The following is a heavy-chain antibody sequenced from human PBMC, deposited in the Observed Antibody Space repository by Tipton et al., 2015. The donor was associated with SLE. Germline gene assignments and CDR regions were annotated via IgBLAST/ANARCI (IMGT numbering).Heavy chain of an antibody. D-gene: IGHD2-8*01. CDR1: GNSISNYY. J-gene: IGHJ4*02. V-gene: IGHV4-59*12. Sequence: TLSLTCTVSGNSISNYYWSWIRQPPGRGLEWIGYIWYTGSTDYNPSLKSRVSIAADTSKKQFSLKLRSVTAADTAVYYCARGGASVLIRKCYSDYWGRGTLVTVSS. CDR2: IWYTGST. CDR3: ARGGASVLIRKCYSDY.